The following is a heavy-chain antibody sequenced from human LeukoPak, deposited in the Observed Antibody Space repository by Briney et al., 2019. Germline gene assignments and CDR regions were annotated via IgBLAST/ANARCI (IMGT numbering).Heavy chain of an antibody. D-gene: IGHD3-22*01. V-gene: IGHV3-7*04. J-gene: IGHJ6*02. Sequence: PGGSLRLSCAASGFTFSSYGMHWVRQAPGKGLEWVANIKQDGSEKYYVDSVKGRFTISRDNAKNSLYLQMNSLRAEDTAMYYCARGKDYYDSSGYYYLDYYGMDVWGQGTTVTVSS. CDR1: GFTFSSYG. CDR3: ARGKDYYDSSGYYYLDYYGMDV. CDR2: IKQDGSEK.